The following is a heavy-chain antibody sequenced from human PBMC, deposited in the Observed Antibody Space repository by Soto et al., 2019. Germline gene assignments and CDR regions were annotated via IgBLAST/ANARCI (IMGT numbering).Heavy chain of an antibody. D-gene: IGHD3-10*01. CDR1: GFTFSNFA. Sequence: QPGGSLRLSCAASGFTFSNFAMSWVRQAPGKGLEWVSAISGGGGNTYNADSVKGRFTISRDNSKNTLYMKMNSLRAEDTAVYYCAKGLWFGEPYGLSDYWGQGTLVTVSS. CDR3: AKGLWFGEPYGLSDY. V-gene: IGHV3-23*01. CDR2: ISGGGGNT. J-gene: IGHJ4*02.